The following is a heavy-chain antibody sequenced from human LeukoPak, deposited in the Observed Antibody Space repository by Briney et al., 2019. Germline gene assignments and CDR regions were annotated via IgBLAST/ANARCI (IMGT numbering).Heavy chain of an antibody. CDR2: ISGSSGTI. D-gene: IGHD3-16*01. V-gene: IGHV3-48*01. CDR3: ARRSEFGVLYYMDI. CDR1: GFTFSSYS. J-gene: IGHJ6*03. Sequence: GGSLRLSCVASGFTFSSYSMNWVRQAPGKGLEWVSYISGSSGTIYYADSVEGRFTISRDNAKNSLYLQMNSLRAEDTAVYYCARRSEFGVLYYMDIWGKGTTVTVSS.